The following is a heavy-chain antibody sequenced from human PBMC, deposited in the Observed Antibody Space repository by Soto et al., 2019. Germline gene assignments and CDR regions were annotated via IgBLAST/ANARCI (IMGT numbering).Heavy chain of an antibody. CDR2: INPETGGT. J-gene: IGHJ4*02. CDR3: AKLDSSGWYQGDV. CDR1: GYTFTGYY. D-gene: IGHD6-19*01. Sequence: ASVKVSCKASGYTFTGYYVHWVREAPGQGLEWMGWINPETGGTSYAQKFQGRVTISRDNSKNTLYLQMNSLRAEDTAVYYCAKLDSSGWYQGDVWGQGTLVTVSS. V-gene: IGHV1-2*02.